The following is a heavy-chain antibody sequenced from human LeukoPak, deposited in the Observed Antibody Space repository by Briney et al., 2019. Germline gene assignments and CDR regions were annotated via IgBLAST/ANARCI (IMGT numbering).Heavy chain of an antibody. D-gene: IGHD6-19*01. CDR3: ARDLGIAVALDY. CDR2: ISSSSTYI. J-gene: IGHJ4*02. V-gene: IGHV3-21*01. CDR1: GFTFSSYA. Sequence: GGSLRLSCSASGFTFSSYAMYWVRQAPGKGLEWVSSISSSSTYIYYADSVKGRFTTSRDNAKNSLYLQMNSLRAEDTAVYYCARDLGIAVALDYWGQGTLVTVSS.